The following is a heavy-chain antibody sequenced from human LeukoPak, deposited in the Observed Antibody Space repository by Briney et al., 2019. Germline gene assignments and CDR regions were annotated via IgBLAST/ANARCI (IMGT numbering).Heavy chain of an antibody. Sequence: ASVKVSCKASGGTFSSYAISWVRQAPGQGLEWMGWISAYNGNTNYAQKLQGRVTMTTDTSTSTAYMELRSLRSDDTAVYYCARGRAARGFYNWFDPWGQGTLVTVSS. D-gene: IGHD6-6*01. V-gene: IGHV1-18*01. CDR1: GGTFSSYA. J-gene: IGHJ5*02. CDR2: ISAYNGNT. CDR3: ARGRAARGFYNWFDP.